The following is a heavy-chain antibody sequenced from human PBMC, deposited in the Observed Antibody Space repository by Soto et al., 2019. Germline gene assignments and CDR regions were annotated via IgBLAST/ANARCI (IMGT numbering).Heavy chain of an antibody. CDR1: GYTFTSYG. V-gene: IGHV1-18*04. J-gene: IGHJ4*02. Sequence: GASVKVSCKASGYTFTSYGISWVRQAPGQGLEWTGWISAYNGNTNYAQKLQGGVTMTTDTSTSTAHMELRSLRSDDTAVYYCARERVVTVTLDYWGQGTLVTVSS. D-gene: IGHD4-17*01. CDR3: ARERVVTVTLDY. CDR2: ISAYNGNT.